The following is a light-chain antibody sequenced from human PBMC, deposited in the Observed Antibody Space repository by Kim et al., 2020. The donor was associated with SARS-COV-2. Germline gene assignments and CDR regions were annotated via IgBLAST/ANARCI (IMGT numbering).Light chain of an antibody. CDR2: GNS. CDR1: TSNIGAGYD. J-gene: IGLJ2*01. CDR3: QSYDSSLGGSV. Sequence: QSVTISCTGSTSNIGAGYDVHWYQQLPGTAPKLLIYGNSTRPSGVPDRFSGSKSGTSASLAITGLQAEDEADYYCQSYDSSLGGSVFGGGTQLTVL. V-gene: IGLV1-40*01.